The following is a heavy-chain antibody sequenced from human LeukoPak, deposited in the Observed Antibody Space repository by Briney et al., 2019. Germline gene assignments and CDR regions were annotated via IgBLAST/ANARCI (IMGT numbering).Heavy chain of an antibody. CDR1: GGSISSADYY. V-gene: IGHV4-30-4*08. D-gene: IGHD1-26*01. J-gene: IGHJ4*02. CDR2: IYYSGST. CDR3: ARDYSGSYHFFDY. Sequence: SQTLSLTCTVSGGSISSADYYWSWIRQPPGKGLEWIGYIYYSGSTYYNPSLKSRVTISVDTSKNQFSLKLSSVTAADTAVYYCARDYSGSYHFFDYWGQGTLVTVSS.